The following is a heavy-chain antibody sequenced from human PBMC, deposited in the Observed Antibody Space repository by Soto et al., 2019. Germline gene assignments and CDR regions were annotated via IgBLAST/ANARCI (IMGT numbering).Heavy chain of an antibody. J-gene: IGHJ3*02. CDR3: ARGDYGGTYDAFDI. Sequence: RLSCAAPGFTFSSYGMHWVRQAPGKGLEWVAVIWYDGSNKYYADSVKGRFTISRDNSKNTLYLQMNSLRAEDTAVYYCARGDYGGTYDAFDIWGQGTMVTVSS. CDR2: IWYDGSNK. CDR1: GFTFSSYG. D-gene: IGHD4-17*01. V-gene: IGHV3-33*01.